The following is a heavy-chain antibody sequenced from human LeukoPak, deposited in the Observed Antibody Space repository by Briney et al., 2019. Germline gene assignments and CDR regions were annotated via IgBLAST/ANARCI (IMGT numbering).Heavy chain of an antibody. CDR2: INGDGSST. V-gene: IGHV3-74*01. CDR3: ARDKKYGDYSLGAFDI. D-gene: IGHD4-17*01. CDR1: GFIFSSYW. Sequence: GGSLRLSCTASGFIFSSYWMHWVRHAPGKGVVWVSRINGDGSSTNNADSVKGRFTISRDNAKNTLYLQMNSLRAEDTAVYYCARDKKYGDYSLGAFDIWGQGTRVTVSS. J-gene: IGHJ3*02.